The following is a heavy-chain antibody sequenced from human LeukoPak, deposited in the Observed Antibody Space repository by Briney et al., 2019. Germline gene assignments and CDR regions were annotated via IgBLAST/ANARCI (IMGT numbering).Heavy chain of an antibody. D-gene: IGHD6-19*01. Sequence: PGGSLRLSCAASGFVFGNFDMHWVRQAPGKGLEWVAFINYDGINEYYADFVKGRFTISRDNSRNTLYLQMNSLTTEDTAVYFCEKDRSSGWRGGYCFDYWGQGSLVTVSS. CDR2: INYDGINE. V-gene: IGHV3-30*02. CDR3: EKDRSSGWRGGYCFDY. CDR1: GFVFGNFD. J-gene: IGHJ4*02.